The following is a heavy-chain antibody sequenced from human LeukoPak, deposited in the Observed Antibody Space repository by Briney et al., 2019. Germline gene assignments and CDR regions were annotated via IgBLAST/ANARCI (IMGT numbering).Heavy chain of an antibody. CDR1: GFTFSDYY. J-gene: IGHJ4*02. V-gene: IGHV3-11*06. CDR2: ISSSSSYT. CDR3: ARFIAAAGRDYFDY. Sequence: GGCLRLSCAASGFTFSDYYMSWIRQAPGKGLEWVSYISSSSSYTNYADSVKGRFTISRDNAKNSLYLQMNSLRAEDTAVYYCARFIAAAGRDYFDYWGQGTLVTVSS. D-gene: IGHD6-13*01.